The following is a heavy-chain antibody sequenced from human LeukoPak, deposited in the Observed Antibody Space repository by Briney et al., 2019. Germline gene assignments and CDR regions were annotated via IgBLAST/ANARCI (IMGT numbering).Heavy chain of an antibody. CDR1: GFTFSSYA. CDR2: ISGSGGST. D-gene: IGHD4-17*01. J-gene: IGHJ4*02. V-gene: IGHV3-23*01. CDR3: ARIQRGYYGDYWANDY. Sequence: PGGSLRLSCAASGFTFSSYAMSWVRQAPGKGLEWVSAISGSGGSTYYADSVKGRFTISRDNSKNTLYLQMNSLRAEDTAVYYCARIQRGYYGDYWANDYWGQGTLVTVSS.